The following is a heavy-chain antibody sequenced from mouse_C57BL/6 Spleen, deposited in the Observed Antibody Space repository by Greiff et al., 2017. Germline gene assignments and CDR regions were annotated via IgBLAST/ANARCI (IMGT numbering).Heavy chain of an antibody. J-gene: IGHJ1*03. Sequence: QVHVKQPGAELVKPGASVKLSCKASGYTFTSYWMHWVKQRPGQGLEWIGMIHPNSGSTNYNEKFKSKATLTVDKSSSTAYMQLSSLTSEDSAVYYCAAVVATDWYFDGWGTGTTVTVSS. V-gene: IGHV1-64*01. CDR2: IHPNSGST. D-gene: IGHD1-1*01. CDR1: GYTFTSYW. CDR3: AAVVATDWYFDG.